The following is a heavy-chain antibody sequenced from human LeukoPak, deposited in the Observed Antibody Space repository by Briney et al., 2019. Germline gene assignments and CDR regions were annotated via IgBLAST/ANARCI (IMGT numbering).Heavy chain of an antibody. Sequence: PGGSLRLSCAASGFTFSSYGMHWVRQAPGKGLEWVAFIRYDGSNKYYADSVKGRFTISRDNSKNTLYLQMNSLRAEDTAVYYCAKGYCSSTSCSARLDYWGQGTLVTVSS. CDR3: AKGYCSSTSCSARLDY. CDR2: IRYDGSNK. J-gene: IGHJ4*02. V-gene: IGHV3-30*02. D-gene: IGHD2-2*01. CDR1: GFTFSSYG.